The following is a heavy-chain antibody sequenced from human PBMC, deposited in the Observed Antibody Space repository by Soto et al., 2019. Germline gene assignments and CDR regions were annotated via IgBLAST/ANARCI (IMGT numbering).Heavy chain of an antibody. J-gene: IGHJ4*02. CDR2: MNPNSGNT. CDR3: ARPNTHCSGGSCHEMYDY. D-gene: IGHD2-15*01. V-gene: IGHV1-8*01. Sequence: ASVKVSCKASGYTFTSYDINWVRQATGQGLEWMGWMNPNSGNTGYAQKFQGRVTMTRNTSISTAYMELSSLRSEDTAVYYCARPNTHCSGGSCHEMYDYWGQGTLVTVSS. CDR1: GYTFTSYD.